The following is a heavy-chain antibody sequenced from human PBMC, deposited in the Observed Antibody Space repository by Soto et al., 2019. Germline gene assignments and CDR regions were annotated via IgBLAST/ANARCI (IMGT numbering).Heavy chain of an antibody. J-gene: IGHJ4*02. CDR2: INPNSGGT. D-gene: IGHD6-6*01. Sequence: ASVKVSCKASGYTFTGYYMHWLRQAPGQGLEWMGWINPNSGGTNYAQKFQGWVTMTRDTSISTAYMELSRLRSDDTAVYYCARGAYSSSSNLFDYWGQGTLVTVSS. CDR1: GYTFTGYY. CDR3: ARGAYSSSSNLFDY. V-gene: IGHV1-2*04.